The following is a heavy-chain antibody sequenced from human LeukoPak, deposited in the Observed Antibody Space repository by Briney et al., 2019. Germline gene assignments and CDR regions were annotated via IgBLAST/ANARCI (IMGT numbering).Heavy chain of an antibody. V-gene: IGHV3-49*04. Sequence: GGSLRLSCTASGFTFGDYAMSWVRQAPGKGLEWVGFIRSKAYGGTTEYAASVKGRFTISRDDSKSIAYLQMNSLKTEDTAVYYCTRVDPDPDSSAHRGYFQHWGQGTLVTVSS. CDR3: TRVDPDPDSSAHRGYFQH. CDR1: GFTFGDYA. CDR2: IRSKAYGGTT. D-gene: IGHD3-22*01. J-gene: IGHJ1*01.